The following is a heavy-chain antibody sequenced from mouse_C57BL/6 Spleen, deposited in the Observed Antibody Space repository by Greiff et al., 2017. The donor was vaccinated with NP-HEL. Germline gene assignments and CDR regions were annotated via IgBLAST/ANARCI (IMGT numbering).Heavy chain of an antibody. Sequence: VQLKQSVAELVRPGASVKLSCTASGFNIKNTYMHWVKQRPEQGLEWIGRIDPANGNTKYAPKFQGKATITADTSSNTAYLQLSSLTSEDTAIYYCARGDYYGSPWFAYWGQGTLVTVSA. D-gene: IGHD1-1*01. CDR3: ARGDYYGSPWFAY. V-gene: IGHV14-3*01. CDR1: GFNIKNTY. CDR2: IDPANGNT. J-gene: IGHJ3*01.